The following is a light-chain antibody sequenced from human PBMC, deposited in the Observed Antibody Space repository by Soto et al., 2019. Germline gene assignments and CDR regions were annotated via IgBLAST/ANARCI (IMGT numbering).Light chain of an antibody. CDR3: QQGHDWPLT. Sequence: EIVMTQSPATLSVSPGERATLSFRASQSISGELAWYQPRPGQPPRLLIHGVSTRATGVPDRFSGSGSGSDFTLTISGLQSEDFAVYYCQQGHDWPLTFGQGTRLDI. V-gene: IGKV3-15*01. CDR1: QSISGE. J-gene: IGKJ2*01. CDR2: GVS.